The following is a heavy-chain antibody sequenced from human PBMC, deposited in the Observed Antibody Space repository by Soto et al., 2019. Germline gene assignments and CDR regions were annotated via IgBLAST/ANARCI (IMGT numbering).Heavy chain of an antibody. J-gene: IGHJ6*02. CDR3: ARLTRYGMDV. Sequence: PSETLSLTCTVSGGSISGYYWSWIRQPPGKGLEWIGYVWHSGSTNYNPSLKSRVTISVDTSKNQFSLKLSSMTAEDTAVYSCARLTRYGMDVWGQGTTVTVS. V-gene: IGHV4-59*08. CDR2: VWHSGST. CDR1: GGSISGYY.